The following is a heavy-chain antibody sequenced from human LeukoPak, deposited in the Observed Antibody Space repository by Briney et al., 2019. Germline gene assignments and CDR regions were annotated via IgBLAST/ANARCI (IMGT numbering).Heavy chain of an antibody. V-gene: IGHV5-10-1*01. CDR2: IDPSDSYT. CDR3: AIWGVVAASQPYYYGMDV. Sequence: GESLKISCKGSGYSFTSYWISWVRQMPGKGLEWMGRIDPSDSYTNYSPSFQGHVTISADKSISTAYLQWSSLKASDTAMYYCAIWGVVAASQPYYYGMDVWGKGTTVTVSS. J-gene: IGHJ6*04. D-gene: IGHD2-15*01. CDR1: GYSFTSYW.